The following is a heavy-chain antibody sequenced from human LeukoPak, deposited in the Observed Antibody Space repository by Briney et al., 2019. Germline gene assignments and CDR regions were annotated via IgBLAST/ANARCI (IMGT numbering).Heavy chain of an antibody. CDR1: GGSISSSSYY. J-gene: IGHJ3*02. D-gene: IGHD2-15*01. V-gene: IGHV4-39*01. CDR3: ARLPGSSEEAFDI. CDR2: IYYSGST. Sequence: PSETLSLTCTVSGGSISSSSYYWGWIRQPPGKGLEWIGSIYYSGSTYYNPSLKSRVTISVDTSKNQFSLKLSSVTAADTAVYYCARLPGSSEEAFDIWGQGTMVTVSS.